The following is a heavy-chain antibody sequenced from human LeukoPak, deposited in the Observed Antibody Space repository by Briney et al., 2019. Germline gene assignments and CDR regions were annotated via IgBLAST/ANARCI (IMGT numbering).Heavy chain of an antibody. CDR2: MNPNSGNT. CDR3: ARPDSSGYSRDAFDI. J-gene: IGHJ3*02. D-gene: IGHD3-22*01. CDR1: GYTFTNYD. V-gene: IGHV1-8*01. Sequence: SVKVSCKASGYTFTNYDINWVRQATEQGLEWMGWMNPNSGNTGYAQKFQGRVTMTRNTSISTAYMELSSLRSEDTAVYYCARPDSSGYSRDAFDIWGQGTMVTVSS.